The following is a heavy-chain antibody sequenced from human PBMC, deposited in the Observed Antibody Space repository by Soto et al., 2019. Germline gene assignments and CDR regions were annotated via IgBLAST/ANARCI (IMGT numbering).Heavy chain of an antibody. CDR3: ARDREMAKIYQFSGFDP. CDR1: GGTFSSYA. J-gene: IGHJ5*02. D-gene: IGHD5-12*01. Sequence: QVQLVQSGAEVKKPGSSVKVSCKASGGTFSSYAISWVRQAPGQGLEWMGGIIPIFGTANYAQKFQGRVTITADESTSTAYMELSSLRSEDTAVYYCARDREMAKIYQFSGFDPWGQGTLVTVSS. CDR2: IIPIFGTA. V-gene: IGHV1-69*01.